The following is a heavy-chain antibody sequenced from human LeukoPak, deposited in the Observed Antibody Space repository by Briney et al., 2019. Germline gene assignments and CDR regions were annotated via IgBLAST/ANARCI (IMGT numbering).Heavy chain of an antibody. CDR3: AKKMGTGNFYFDY. Sequence: GGSLRLSCAASEFSFGNYAMSGVRQAPGKGLQWVSAITSSGSGTYYADSVKGRFTIPRDNSKNTLYLQMNSLRAEDTAVYYCAKKMGTGNFYFDYWGQGTLVTVSS. D-gene: IGHD3-10*01. J-gene: IGHJ4*02. CDR2: ITSSGSGT. V-gene: IGHV3-23*01. CDR1: EFSFGNYA.